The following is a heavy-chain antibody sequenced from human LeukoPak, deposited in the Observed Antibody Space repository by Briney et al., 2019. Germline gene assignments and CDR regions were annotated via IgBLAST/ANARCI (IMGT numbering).Heavy chain of an antibody. D-gene: IGHD1-26*01. V-gene: IGHV4-4*02. CDR3: AKASVGARFFDP. Sequence: TGTLSLTCAVSGGSVSSSNWWSWVRQPPGKGLEWIGEIYHSGSTNYNPSLKSRVTISVDKSKNQFSLKLSSVTAADTAVYYCAKASVGARFFDPWGQGTLVTVSS. CDR2: IYHSGST. J-gene: IGHJ5*02. CDR1: GGSVSSSNW.